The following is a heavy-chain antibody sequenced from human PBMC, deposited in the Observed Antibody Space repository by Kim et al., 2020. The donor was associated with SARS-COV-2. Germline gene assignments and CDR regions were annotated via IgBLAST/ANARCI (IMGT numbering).Heavy chain of an antibody. CDR2: IYYSGST. D-gene: IGHD3-10*02. J-gene: IGHJ5*02. CDR1: DHSISSGHY. V-gene: IGHV4-38-2*02. Sequence: SETLSLTCSVYDHSISSGHYWGWIRQPPGKGLEWIGKIYYSGSTDYNPSLKSRATISVDTSKNQFSLKLSSAIAADTAVYYCVRDVGPIRIVRGDHDGYWLDHWGQGTLVTVSS. CDR3: VRDVGPIRIVRGDHDGYWLDH.